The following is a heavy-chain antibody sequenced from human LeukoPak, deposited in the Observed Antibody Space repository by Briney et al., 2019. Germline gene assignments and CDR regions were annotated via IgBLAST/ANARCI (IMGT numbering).Heavy chain of an antibody. V-gene: IGHV3-21*06. D-gene: IGHD3-16*01. CDR2: ISTSSSYI. CDR1: GFTFSSSN. CDR3: ARDLFSVITTDSRFDY. J-gene: IGHJ4*02. Sequence: PGGSLRLSCAASGFTFSSSNMNWVRQAPGKGLEWVSSISTSSSYIYYADSVKGRFTISRHNAKNSLYLQMNSLRAEDTAVYYCARDLFSVITTDSRFDYWGQGTLVTVSS.